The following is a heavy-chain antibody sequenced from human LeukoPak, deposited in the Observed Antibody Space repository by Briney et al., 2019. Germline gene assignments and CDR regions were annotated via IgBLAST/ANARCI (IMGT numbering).Heavy chain of an antibody. D-gene: IGHD1-1*01. Sequence: GGSLRLSCAASGFTFSSYGMHWVRQAPGKGLEWVAVISYDGSNKYYADSVKGRFTISRDNSKNTLYLQMNSLRAEDTAVYYCAREVRAGRYFDYWGQGTLVTVSS. J-gene: IGHJ4*02. V-gene: IGHV3-30*03. CDR1: GFTFSSYG. CDR2: ISYDGSNK. CDR3: AREVRAGRYFDY.